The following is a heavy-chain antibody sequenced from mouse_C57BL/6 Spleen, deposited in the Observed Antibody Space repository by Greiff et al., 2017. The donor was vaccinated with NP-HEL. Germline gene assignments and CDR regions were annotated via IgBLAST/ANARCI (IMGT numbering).Heavy chain of an antibody. J-gene: IGHJ2*01. CDR2: IYPGDGDT. V-gene: IGHV1-82*01. D-gene: IGHD2-5*01. CDR1: GYAFSSSW. CDR3: ARDSNYPLDY. Sequence: QVQLQQSGPELVKPGASVKISCKASGYAFSSSWMNWVKQRPGKGLEWIGRIYPGDGDTNYNGKFKGKATLTADKSSSTAYMQLSSLTSEDSAVYFCARDSNYPLDYWGQGTTLTVSS.